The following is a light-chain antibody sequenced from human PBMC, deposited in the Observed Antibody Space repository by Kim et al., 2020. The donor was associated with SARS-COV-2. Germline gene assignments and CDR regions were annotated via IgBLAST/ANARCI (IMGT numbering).Light chain of an antibody. J-gene: IGKJ2*01. CDR1: LSVDNY. V-gene: IGKV3-20*01. CDR3: QQYGNTPYT. CDR2: TAS. Sequence: SLVPGDRVTLSCRASLSVDNYLAWYQQKPGQAPRVLIHTASTRATGIPDRFSGSGSGTDFTLTITRLEPEDFAIYYCQQYGNTPYTFGQGTKLEI.